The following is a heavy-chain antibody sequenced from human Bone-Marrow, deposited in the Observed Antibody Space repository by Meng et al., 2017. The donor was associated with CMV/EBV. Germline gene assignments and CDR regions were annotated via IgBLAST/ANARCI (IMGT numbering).Heavy chain of an antibody. CDR3: TREGSVVGIAYPTYYYYGMDV. D-gene: IGHD2-21*01. J-gene: IGHJ6*02. V-gene: IGHV3-49*04. Sequence: SLKISWTSSGFPSGDSDISWVRQAPGKGLEWVGFIRSKAYGGTIEYAASVKGRCTISRDDSKSIAYLQMNSLKTEDKAVYYCTREGSVVGIAYPTYYYYGMDVWGQGTTVTVSS. CDR2: IRSKAYGGTI. CDR1: GFPSGDSD.